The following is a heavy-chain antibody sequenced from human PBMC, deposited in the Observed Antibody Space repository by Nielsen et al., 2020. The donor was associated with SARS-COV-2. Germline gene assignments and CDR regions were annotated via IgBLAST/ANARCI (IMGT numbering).Heavy chain of an antibody. Sequence: GESLKISCAASGFTFSNYAMHWVRQAPGKGLEWVALISYDGSNQYFGDSVRGRFTISRDNSKNTLFLQMNSLRAEDTAVYYCAKDADYYDISAYAGDWGQGTLVTVSS. V-gene: IGHV3-30*18. CDR3: AKDADYYDISAYAGD. CDR2: ISYDGSNQ. J-gene: IGHJ4*02. D-gene: IGHD3-22*01. CDR1: GFTFSNYA.